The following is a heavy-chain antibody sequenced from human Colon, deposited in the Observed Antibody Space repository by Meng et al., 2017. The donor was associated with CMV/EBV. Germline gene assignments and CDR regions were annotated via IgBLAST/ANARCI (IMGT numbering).Heavy chain of an antibody. D-gene: IGHD3-22*01. V-gene: IGHV4-4*02. J-gene: IGHJ4*02. CDR1: GGSITSTNW. CDR2: ISHSGNT. CDR3: ARDGYSSGYYFDY. Sequence: VVSGGSITSTNWWNWVRQSQVKGLEWIGEISHSGNTNYNPSLKSRLIMSVDKTKNQFSLRLSSVTAADTAIYYCARDGYSSGYYFDYWGPGTLVTVSS.